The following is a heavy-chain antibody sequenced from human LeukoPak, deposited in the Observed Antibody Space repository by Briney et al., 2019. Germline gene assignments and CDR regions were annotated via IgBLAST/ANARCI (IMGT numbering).Heavy chain of an antibody. CDR3: ATSQGSWPDYFDY. Sequence: GGSLRLSCAASGFTFSHYSMNWVRQAPGKGLEWVSYISTSGSSIYYADSVKGRFTISRDNARNSLYLQMNSLRAEDTAVYYCATSQGSWPDYFDYWGQGTLVTVSS. J-gene: IGHJ4*02. V-gene: IGHV3-48*04. D-gene: IGHD6-13*01. CDR1: GFTFSHYS. CDR2: ISTSGSSI.